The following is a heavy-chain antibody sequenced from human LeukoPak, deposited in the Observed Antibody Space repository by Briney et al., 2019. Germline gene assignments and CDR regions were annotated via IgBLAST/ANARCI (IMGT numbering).Heavy chain of an antibody. CDR1: GFTFSSYW. D-gene: IGHD3-10*01. CDR3: ARAGVGDYFGY. J-gene: IGHJ4*02. V-gene: IGHV3-74*01. CDR2: INSDGSST. Sequence: GGSLRLSCAASGFTFSSYWMHWVRQAPGKGLVWVSRINSDGSSTSYADSVKGRFTISRDNAKNTLYLQMNSLRAEDTAVYYCARAGVGDYFGYWGQGTLVTVSS.